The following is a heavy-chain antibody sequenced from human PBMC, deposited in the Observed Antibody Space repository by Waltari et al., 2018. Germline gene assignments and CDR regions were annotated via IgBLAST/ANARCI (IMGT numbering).Heavy chain of an antibody. CDR3: ARIKGPDPEGPNWFDP. V-gene: IGHV4-39*07. CDR2: IYYSGST. CDR1: GGSISSSSYY. Sequence: QLQLQESGPGLVKPSETLSLTCTVSGGSISSSSYYWGWIRQPPGKGLEWIGSIYYSGSTYHNPSLKSRVTISVDTSKNQFSLKLSSVTAADTALYYCARIKGPDPEGPNWFDPWGQGTLVTVSS. J-gene: IGHJ5*02.